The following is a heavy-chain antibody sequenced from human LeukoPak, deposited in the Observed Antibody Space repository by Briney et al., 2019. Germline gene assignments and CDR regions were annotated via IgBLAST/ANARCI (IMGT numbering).Heavy chain of an antibody. CDR2: INHSGST. CDR3: ARHYTSKADYFDY. CDR1: GGSFSGYY. Sequence: SETLSLTCAVYGGSFSGYYWSCIRQPPGKGLEWIGEINHSGSTNYNPSLKSRVTISVDTSKNQFSLRLSSVTAADTAVYYCARHYTSKADYFDYWGQGTLVTVSS. J-gene: IGHJ4*02. D-gene: IGHD3-3*01. V-gene: IGHV4-34*01.